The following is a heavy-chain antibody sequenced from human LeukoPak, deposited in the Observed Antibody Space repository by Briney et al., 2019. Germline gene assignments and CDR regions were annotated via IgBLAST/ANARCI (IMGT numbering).Heavy chain of an antibody. CDR1: GFTFSSYS. CDR2: ISSSSSYI. J-gene: IGHJ4*02. Sequence: GGSLRLSCAASGFTFSSYSMNWVRQAPGKGLEWVSSISSSSSYIYYADSVKGRFTISGDNAKNSLYLQMNSLRADDTAVYYCAREVDTAMVGDYWGQGSLVTVSS. CDR3: AREVDTAMVGDY. V-gene: IGHV3-21*01. D-gene: IGHD5-18*01.